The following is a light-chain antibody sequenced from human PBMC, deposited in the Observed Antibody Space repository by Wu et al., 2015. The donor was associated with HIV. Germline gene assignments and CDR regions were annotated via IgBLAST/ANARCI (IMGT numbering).Light chain of an antibody. Sequence: EIVLTQSPATLSLSPGERATLSCRASQTVGSNLAWYQQKPGQTPRLLIYGASTRATGIPARFSGSGSGTAFTLTISSLQSEDFAVYYCQQYRDWSWTFGQGTKVEIK. CDR2: GAS. V-gene: IGKV3-15*01. CDR1: QTVGSN. J-gene: IGKJ1*01. CDR3: QQYRDWSWT.